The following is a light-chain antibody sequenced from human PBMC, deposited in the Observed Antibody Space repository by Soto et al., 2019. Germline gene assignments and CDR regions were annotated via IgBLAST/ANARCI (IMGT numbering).Light chain of an antibody. V-gene: IGLV2-14*01. CDR1: SSDVGGYDY. CDR2: EVS. CDR3: SSYSSSTAYL. Sequence: QSALTQPASVSGSPGQSITISCTGTSSDVGGYDYVSWYQLHPGKAPKLMVFEVSNRPSGVSYRFSGSKSGNTDSLTISGLQAEDEADYFCSSYSSSTAYLFRTGTKLTVL. J-gene: IGLJ1*01.